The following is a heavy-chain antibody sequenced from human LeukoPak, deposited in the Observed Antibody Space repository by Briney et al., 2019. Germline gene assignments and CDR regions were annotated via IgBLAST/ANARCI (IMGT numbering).Heavy chain of an antibody. J-gene: IGHJ4*02. D-gene: IGHD3-22*01. V-gene: IGHV1-2*02. Sequence: EASVKVSCKASGYTFIDYYMHWVRQAPGQGLEWMGWMNPNSGGTNYAQKFQGRVTMTRDTSISTAYMELSRLRSDDTAVYYCARLASLYDSSGYYWGDYWGQGTLVTVSS. CDR2: MNPNSGGT. CDR3: ARLASLYDSSGYYWGDY. CDR1: GYTFIDYY.